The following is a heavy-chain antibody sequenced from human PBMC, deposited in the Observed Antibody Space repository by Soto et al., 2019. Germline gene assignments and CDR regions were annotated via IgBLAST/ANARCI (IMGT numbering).Heavy chain of an antibody. Sequence: ASVKVSCKASGYTFTSYGISWEREAPGQGLEWMGWISAYNGNTNYAQKLQGRVTMTTDTSTSTAYMELRSLRSDDTAVYYCARDTIAVAGTEYYYYGMDVWGQGTTVTVSS. V-gene: IGHV1-18*01. CDR3: ARDTIAVAGTEYYYYGMDV. CDR1: GYTFTSYG. CDR2: ISAYNGNT. J-gene: IGHJ6*02. D-gene: IGHD6-19*01.